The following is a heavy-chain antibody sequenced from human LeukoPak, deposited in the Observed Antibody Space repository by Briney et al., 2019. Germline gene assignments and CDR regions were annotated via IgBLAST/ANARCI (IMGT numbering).Heavy chain of an antibody. J-gene: IGHJ4*02. V-gene: IGHV4-34*01. CDR3: ARHARGYSGPYYFDY. D-gene: IGHD5-12*01. Sequence: PSETLSLTCAVYGGSFSGYYWSWIRQPPGKGLEWIGEINHSGSTNYNPSLKSRVTISVDTSKNQFSLKLSSVTAADTAVYYCARHARGYSGPYYFDYWGQGTLVTVSS. CDR1: GGSFSGYY. CDR2: INHSGST.